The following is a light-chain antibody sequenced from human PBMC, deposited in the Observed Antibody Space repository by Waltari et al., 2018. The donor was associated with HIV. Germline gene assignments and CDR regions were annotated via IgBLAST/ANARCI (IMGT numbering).Light chain of an antibody. CDR1: SPHIGSNY. Sequence: QSVLTQPPSASGTPGQRVTISCSGSSPHIGSNYVYWYQQLPGTTPKLLIYRNNQRPSGVPDRFSGSKSGTSASLAISGLRSEDEADYYCAAWDASLSGNWVFGGGTKLTVL. J-gene: IGLJ3*02. V-gene: IGLV1-47*01. CDR3: AAWDASLSGNWV. CDR2: RNN.